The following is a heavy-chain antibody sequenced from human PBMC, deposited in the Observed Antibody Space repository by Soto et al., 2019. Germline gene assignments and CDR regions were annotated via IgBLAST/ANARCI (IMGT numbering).Heavy chain of an antibody. J-gene: IGHJ6*03. CDR2: INHSGST. D-gene: IGHD2-2*01. V-gene: IGHV4-34*01. CDR1: GGSFSGYY. Sequence: PSETLSLTCAVYGGSFSGYYWSWIRQPPGKGLEWIGEINHSGSTNYNPSLKSRVTISVDTSKNQFSLKLSSVTAADTAVYYCARGSRGNNIVVVPAAKRYYYYYMDVWGKGTTVTVSS. CDR3: ARGSRGNNIVVVPAAKRYYYYYMDV.